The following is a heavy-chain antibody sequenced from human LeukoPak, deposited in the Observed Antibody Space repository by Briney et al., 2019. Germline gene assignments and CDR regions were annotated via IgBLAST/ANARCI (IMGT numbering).Heavy chain of an antibody. V-gene: IGHV3-30*18. CDR3: AKDQYDSNGSDY. D-gene: IGHD3-22*01. J-gene: IGHJ4*02. CDR2: ISYDGSNK. CDR1: GFTFSSYG. Sequence: PGGSLRLSCAASGFTFSSYGMHWVRQAPGKGLEWVAVISYDGSNKYYAESVKGRFTISRDNSKNTLYLQMNSLRPEDTAAYYCAKDQYDSNGSDYWGQGTLVTVSS.